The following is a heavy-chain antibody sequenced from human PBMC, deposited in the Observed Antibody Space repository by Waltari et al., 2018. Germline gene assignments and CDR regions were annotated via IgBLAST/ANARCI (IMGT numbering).Heavy chain of an antibody. CDR2: IYYSGST. Sequence: QVQLQESGPGLVKPSETLSLTCTVSGGSISSYYWSWIRQPPGKVLEWIGYIYYSGSTNYNPSLKRRVTIAVDTSKNQCSLMLSSVTAADTAVYYCARGDSDCTNGVCFDWFDPWGQGTLVTVSS. V-gene: IGHV4-59*01. D-gene: IGHD2-8*01. J-gene: IGHJ5*02. CDR3: ARGDSDCTNGVCFDWFDP. CDR1: GGSISSYY.